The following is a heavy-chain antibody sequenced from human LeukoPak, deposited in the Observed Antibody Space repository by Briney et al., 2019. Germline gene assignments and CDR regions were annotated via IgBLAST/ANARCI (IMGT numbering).Heavy chain of an antibody. V-gene: IGHV3-23*01. J-gene: IGHJ4*02. D-gene: IGHD2-21*01. CDR1: GFTFINYA. CDR2: ISGSGAGT. Sequence: GGSLRLSCAASGFTFINYAMNWVRQAPGKGLEWVSGISGSGAGTYYADSVKGRFTISRDNSKNTLYLQMNSLRGADTAVYYCVRFRDTPFDYWGQGTLVTVSS. CDR3: VRFRDTPFDY.